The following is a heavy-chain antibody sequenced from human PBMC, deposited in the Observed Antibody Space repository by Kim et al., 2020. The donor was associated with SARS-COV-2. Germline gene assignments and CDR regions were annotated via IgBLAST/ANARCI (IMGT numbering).Heavy chain of an antibody. CDR3: TKGGYYDFWSGQTNDAFDI. Sequence: GGSLRLSCAASGFTFSSYAMSWVRQAPGKGLEWVSLIYSGGSSTYYAESVKGRFTISRDNSKNTLYLQMNSLRAEDTAVYYCTKGGYYDFWSGQTNDAFDIWGQGTVVTVSS. J-gene: IGHJ3*02. D-gene: IGHD3-3*01. CDR1: GFTFSSYA. CDR2: IYSGGSST. V-gene: IGHV3-23*03.